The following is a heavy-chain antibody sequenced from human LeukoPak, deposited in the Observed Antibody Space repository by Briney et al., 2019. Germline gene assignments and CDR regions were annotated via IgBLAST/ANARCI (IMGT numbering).Heavy chain of an antibody. V-gene: IGHV4-39*01. CDR3: ARLCPPTGYSNSWYDY. CDR1: GGSICSSNYY. CDR2: IYYSGST. D-gene: IGHD6-13*01. J-gene: IGHJ4*02. Sequence: SETLSLTCTVSGGSICSSNYYWGLIRQPPGKGLEWIGSIYYSGSTYYNPSLKSRVTKFVDTSKNQFSLKLSSVTAADTAVYYCARLCPPTGYSNSWYDYWGQGTLVTVSS.